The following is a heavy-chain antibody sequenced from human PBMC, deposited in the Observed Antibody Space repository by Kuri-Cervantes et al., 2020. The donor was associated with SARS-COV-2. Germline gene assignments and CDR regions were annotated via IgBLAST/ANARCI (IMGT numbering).Heavy chain of an antibody. CDR3: ARDPVGAPDDAFDI. CDR2: IYYSGSS. J-gene: IGHJ3*02. V-gene: IGHV4-31*03. D-gene: IGHD1-26*01. Sequence: SETLSLTCIVSGGSISSGGYYWSWIRQHPGKGLEWIGYIYYSGSSYYNPSLKSRVTISVDTSKNQFSLKLSSVTAADTAVYYCARDPVGAPDDAFDIWGQGTMVTVSS. CDR1: GGSISSGGYY.